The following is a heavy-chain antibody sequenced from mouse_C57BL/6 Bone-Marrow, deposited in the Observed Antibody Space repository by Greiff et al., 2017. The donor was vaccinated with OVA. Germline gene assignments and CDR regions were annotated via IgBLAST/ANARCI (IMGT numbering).Heavy chain of an antibody. CDR3: ARGDWPLL. D-gene: IGHD1-1*01. CDR1: GSTFTSYW. CDR2: IHPNSGST. Sequence: QVQLKQPGAELVKPGASVKLSCKASGSTFTSYWIHWVKQRPGQGLEWIGMIHPNSGSTNYNEKFKSKATLTVDKSSSTAYMQLSSLTSEDSAVYYCARGDWPLLRGQGTTLTVSS. V-gene: IGHV1-64*01. J-gene: IGHJ2*01.